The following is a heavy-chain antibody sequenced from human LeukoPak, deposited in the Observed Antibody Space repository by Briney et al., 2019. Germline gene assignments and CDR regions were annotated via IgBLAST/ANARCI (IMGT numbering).Heavy chain of an antibody. CDR3: ARRRGYSGSYGP. CDR2: INHSGST. Sequence: SETLSLTCTVSGYSISSGYYWGWIRQPPGKGLEWIGEINHSGSTNYNPSLKSRVTISVDTSKNQFSLKLSSVTAADTAVYYCARRRGYSGSYGPWGQGTLVTVSS. CDR1: GYSISSGYY. J-gene: IGHJ5*02. V-gene: IGHV4-38-2*02. D-gene: IGHD1-26*01.